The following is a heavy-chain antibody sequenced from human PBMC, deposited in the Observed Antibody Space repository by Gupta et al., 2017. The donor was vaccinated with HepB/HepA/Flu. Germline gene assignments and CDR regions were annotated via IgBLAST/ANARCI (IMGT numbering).Heavy chain of an antibody. CDR3: ARDRATTVTTFRVLGY. V-gene: IGHV1-46*01. D-gene: IGHD4-11*01. CDR1: GYTFTSYY. Sequence: QVQLVQSGAEVKKPGASVKVSCKASGYTFTSYYMHWVRQAPGQGLEWMGIINPSGGSTSYAQKFQGRVTMTRDTSTSTVYMELSSLRSEDTAVYYCARDRATTVTTFRVLGYWGQGTLVTVSS. J-gene: IGHJ4*02. CDR2: INPSGGST.